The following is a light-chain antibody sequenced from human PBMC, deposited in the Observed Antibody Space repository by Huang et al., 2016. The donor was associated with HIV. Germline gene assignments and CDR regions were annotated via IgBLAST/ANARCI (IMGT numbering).Light chain of an antibody. J-gene: IGKJ5*01. CDR2: GAS. Sequence: EIVMTQSPATLSVSPGEGATLSCRASQSVSSDLAWYQQTPGEAPRLLIYGASPRASDVPARFSGSGSGTEFTLTISSLQSEDFEIYYCQQYNNWPSITFGQGTRLEIK. CDR3: QQYNNWPSIT. CDR1: QSVSSD. V-gene: IGKV3-15*01.